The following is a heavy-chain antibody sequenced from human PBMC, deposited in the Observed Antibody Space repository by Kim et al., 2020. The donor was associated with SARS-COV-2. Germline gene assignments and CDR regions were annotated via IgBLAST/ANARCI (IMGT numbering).Heavy chain of an antibody. CDR3: AKDQRGGHSGGSLPRFDY. D-gene: IGHD2-15*01. CDR1: GFTFSSYG. V-gene: IGHV3-30*18. CDR2: ISYDGSNK. J-gene: IGHJ4*02. Sequence: GGSLRLSCAASGFTFSSYGMHWVRQAPGKGLEWVAVISYDGSNKYYADSVKGRFTISRDNSKNTLYLQMNSLRAEDTAVYYCAKDQRGGHSGGSLPRFDYWGQGTLVTVSS.